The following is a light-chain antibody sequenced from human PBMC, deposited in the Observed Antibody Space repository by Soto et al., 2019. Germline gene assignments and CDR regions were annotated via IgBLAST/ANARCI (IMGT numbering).Light chain of an antibody. CDR1: QNIRKY. CDR3: QQSFSIPLT. CDR2: TAS. Sequence: DIQMTQSPSSLSASVGDRVTITCRTSQNIRKYLNWCHQKPGRAPDLLIYTASSLQVGFPSRFSGSGSGTDFSLTISSLQPEDIGTYYCQQSFSIPLTFGGGTKVEIK. V-gene: IGKV1-39*01. J-gene: IGKJ4*01.